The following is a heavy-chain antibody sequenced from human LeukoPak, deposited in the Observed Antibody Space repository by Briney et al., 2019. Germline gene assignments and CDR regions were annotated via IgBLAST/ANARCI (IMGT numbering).Heavy chain of an antibody. Sequence: GGSLRLSCAASGFTFSSYAMSWVRQAPGKGLEWVSAISGSGGSTYYAGSVKGRFTISRDNSKNTLYLQMNSLRAEDTAVYYCAKDVTYYYGSGSHNYFDYWGQGTLVTVSS. V-gene: IGHV3-23*01. CDR2: ISGSGGST. CDR1: GFTFSSYA. D-gene: IGHD3-10*01. J-gene: IGHJ4*02. CDR3: AKDVTYYYGSGSHNYFDY.